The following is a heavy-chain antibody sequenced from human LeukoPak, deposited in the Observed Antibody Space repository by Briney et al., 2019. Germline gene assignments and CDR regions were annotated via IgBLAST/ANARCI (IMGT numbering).Heavy chain of an antibody. V-gene: IGHV4-59*08. CDR1: GGSISSYY. J-gene: IGHJ6*02. Sequence: SETLSLTRTVSGGSISSYYWSWIRQPPGKGLEWIGYIYYSGSTNYNPSLKSRVTISVDTSKNQFSLKLSSVTAADTAVYYCARLSPFSYGMYVGGQGTTVTVSS. CDR2: IYYSGST. CDR3: ARLSPFSYGMYV.